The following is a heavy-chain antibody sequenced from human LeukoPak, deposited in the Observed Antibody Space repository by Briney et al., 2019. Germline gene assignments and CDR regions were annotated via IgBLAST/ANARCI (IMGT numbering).Heavy chain of an antibody. CDR1: GYTFTSYG. J-gene: IGHJ4*02. V-gene: IGHV1-18*01. D-gene: IGHD3-16*02. CDR2: ISAYNGNT. Sequence: ASVKVSCKASGYTFTSYGISWVRQAPGQGLEWMGWISAYNGNTNYAQKLQGRVTMTTDTSTSTAYMELRSLRSDDTAVYYCAGDFNDYVWGSYLLPIDYWGQGTLVTVSS. CDR3: AGDFNDYVWGSYLLPIDY.